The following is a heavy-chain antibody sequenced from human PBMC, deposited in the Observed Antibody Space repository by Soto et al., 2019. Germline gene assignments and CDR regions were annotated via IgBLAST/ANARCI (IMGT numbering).Heavy chain of an antibody. CDR3: ERELAEAPRAFDY. CDR2: VYYTGTT. V-gene: IGHV4-59*01. Sequence: SETLSLTCTVSSGSISNYFYIWVRQPPGKGLEWIGSVYYTGTTDYNPSLKSRVTISVDTSKTQFSLNLRSVTAADTAVSYSERELAEAPRAFDYWGRGTLVTVSS. D-gene: IGHD6-6*01. J-gene: IGHJ4*02. CDR1: SGSISNYF.